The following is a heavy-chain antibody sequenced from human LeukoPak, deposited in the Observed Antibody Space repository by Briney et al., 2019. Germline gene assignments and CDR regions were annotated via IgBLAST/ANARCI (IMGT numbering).Heavy chain of an antibody. Sequence: GRSLRLSCAASGFTFSTYDMHWVRQAPGKGLEWVAVIWYDGSSKHYAESVKGRFTISRDNAKNSLYLQMNSLRDEDTAVYYCARDGYDLFVANYFDYWGQGTLVTVSS. V-gene: IGHV3-33*01. J-gene: IGHJ4*02. D-gene: IGHD3-9*01. CDR2: IWYDGSSK. CDR1: GFTFSTYD. CDR3: ARDGYDLFVANYFDY.